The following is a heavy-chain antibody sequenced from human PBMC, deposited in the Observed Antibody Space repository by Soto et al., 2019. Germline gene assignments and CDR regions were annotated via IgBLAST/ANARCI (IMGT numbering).Heavy chain of an antibody. CDR3: ARAGEYCSSTSCSTGGHWFDP. V-gene: IGHV1-8*01. Sequence: QVQLVQSGAEVKKPGASVKVSCKASGYTFTSYDINWVRQATVQGLEWMGWMNPNSGNTGYAQKFQGRVTMTRNTSISTVYMEMSSLRSEETAVYYCARAGEYCSSTSCSTGGHWFDPWGQGTLVTVSS. CDR2: MNPNSGNT. CDR1: GYTFTSYD. J-gene: IGHJ5*02. D-gene: IGHD2-2*02.